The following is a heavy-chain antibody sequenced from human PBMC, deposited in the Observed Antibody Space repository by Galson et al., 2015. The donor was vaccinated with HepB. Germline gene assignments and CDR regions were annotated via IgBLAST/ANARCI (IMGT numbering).Heavy chain of an antibody. CDR2: INHSGST. V-gene: IGHV4-34*01. D-gene: IGHD3-22*01. Sequence: SETLSLTCAVYGGSFSGYYWSWIRQPPGKGLEWIGEINHSGSTNYNPSLKSRVTISVDTSKNQFSLKLSSVTAADTAVYYCARGRDYYDSSGRSDAFDIWGQGTMVTVSS. CDR1: GGSFSGYY. J-gene: IGHJ3*02. CDR3: ARGRDYYDSSGRSDAFDI.